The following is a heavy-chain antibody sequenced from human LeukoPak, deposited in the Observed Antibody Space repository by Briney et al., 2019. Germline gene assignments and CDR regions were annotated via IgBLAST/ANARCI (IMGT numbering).Heavy chain of an antibody. J-gene: IGHJ3*02. D-gene: IGHD3-3*01. Sequence: GGSLRLSCAASKFSFTSYWMHWVRQAPGKGLVWVSRINPDGSRTNYADSVEGRFTISRDNAKNTLYLQMNSLRAEDTAVYYCAREGVYYDFWSGHPSGAFDIWGQGTMVTVSS. V-gene: IGHV3-74*01. CDR2: INPDGSRT. CDR1: KFSFTSYW. CDR3: AREGVYYDFWSGHPSGAFDI.